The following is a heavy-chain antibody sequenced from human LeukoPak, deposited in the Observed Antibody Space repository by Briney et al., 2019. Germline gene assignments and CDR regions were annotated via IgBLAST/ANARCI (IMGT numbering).Heavy chain of an antibody. CDR2: IYYSGST. CDR1: GGSISSSSYY. CDR3: ARGGSSWYDWDY. Sequence: PSETLSLTCTVSGGSISSSSYYWGWIRQPPGKGLEWIGSIYYSGSTYYNPSLESRVTISVDTSKNQFSLKLSSVTAADTAVYYCARGGSSWYDWDYWGQGTLLTVSS. J-gene: IGHJ4*02. V-gene: IGHV4-39*07. D-gene: IGHD6-13*01.